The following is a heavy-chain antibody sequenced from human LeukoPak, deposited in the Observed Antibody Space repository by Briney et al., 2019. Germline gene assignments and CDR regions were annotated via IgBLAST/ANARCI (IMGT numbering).Heavy chain of an antibody. V-gene: IGHV4-59*08. CDR2: IYYTGST. J-gene: IGHJ4*02. CDR1: GGPISTYY. D-gene: IGHD3-22*01. Sequence: SDTLSLTFTVSGGPISTYYCSWIRQPPGKGLEWIGYIYYTGSTNYNPSLKSRVTISVDTSKTQFSMKLRSVTAADTAVYYCAASYYYYSSGPRPYYFDFWGQGTLVTVSS. CDR3: AASYYYYSSGPRPYYFDF.